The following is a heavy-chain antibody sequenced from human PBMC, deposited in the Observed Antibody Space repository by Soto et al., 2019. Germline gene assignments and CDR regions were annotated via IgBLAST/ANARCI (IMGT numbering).Heavy chain of an antibody. CDR2: IIPTFGTA. CDR1: GGTFSSYA. J-gene: IGHJ4*02. CDR3: ARGKSSGYPNDYFDY. D-gene: IGHD3-22*01. V-gene: IGHV1-69*01. Sequence: QVQLVQSGAEVKKPGSSVKVSCKASGGTFSSYAISWVRQAPGQGLEWMGGIIPTFGTANYAQKFQGRVTITADESTSTAYMELSRLRSEDTAVYYYARGKSSGYPNDYFDYWGQGTLVTASS.